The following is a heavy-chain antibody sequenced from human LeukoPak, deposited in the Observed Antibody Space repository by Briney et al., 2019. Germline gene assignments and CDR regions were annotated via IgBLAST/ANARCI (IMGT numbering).Heavy chain of an antibody. J-gene: IGHJ4*02. Sequence: SETLSLTCTVSGGSMSPYHWGWIRQPPGRGLEWTGYIYYSGSTNYNPSLKSRVTISVDTSKNQFSLKLSSVTAADTAIYYCARAVSGRFDYWGQGTLVTVSS. CDR2: IYYSGST. D-gene: IGHD6-19*01. CDR1: GGSMSPYH. V-gene: IGHV4-59*08. CDR3: ARAVSGRFDY.